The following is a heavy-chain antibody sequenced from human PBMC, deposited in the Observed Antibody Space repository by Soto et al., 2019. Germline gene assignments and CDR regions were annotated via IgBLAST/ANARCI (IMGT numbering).Heavy chain of an antibody. Sequence: EGSLRLSCAVSGFTFSGYSVNWVRQAPGKGLEWVSYISSGSKTIYYADSVKGRFTVSRDNARSSQYLQMNSLRDEDTAVYYCAREDILGARSFDYWGQGTLVTVSS. V-gene: IGHV3-48*02. J-gene: IGHJ4*02. CDR2: ISSGSKTI. D-gene: IGHD1-26*01. CDR3: AREDILGARSFDY. CDR1: GFTFSGYS.